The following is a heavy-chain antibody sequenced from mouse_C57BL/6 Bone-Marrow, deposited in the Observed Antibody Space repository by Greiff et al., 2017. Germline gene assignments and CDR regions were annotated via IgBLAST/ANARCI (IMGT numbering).Heavy chain of an antibody. J-gene: IGHJ3*01. CDR2: IHPSDSAT. CDR1: GYTFTSYW. CDR3: AISWFAY. Sequence: QVQLQPPGAELVKPGASVKVSCKASGYTFTSYWMHWVKQRPGQGLEWIGRIHPSDSATNYNQKFKGKATLTVDNSSSTAYMQRSSLTSEDSAVYYCAISWFAYWGQGTLVTVSA. V-gene: IGHV1-74*01.